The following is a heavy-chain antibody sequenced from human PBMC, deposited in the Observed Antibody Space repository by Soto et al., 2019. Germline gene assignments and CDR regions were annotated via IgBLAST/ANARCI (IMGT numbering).Heavy chain of an antibody. CDR2: INADNGDS. V-gene: IGHV1-3*01. CDR1: GYAFTSYT. CDR3: ARDTGSGLRVEPGIFEY. J-gene: IGHJ4*02. D-gene: IGHD3-10*01. Sequence: QVQLVQSGAEVKKPGASVTVSCNPSGYAFTSYTIHWVRHAPGQGLAWMGWINADNGDSKYSQKSQGRVTITRDTSSRLAYLELRSLRSEDTAVYYCARDTGSGLRVEPGIFEYWGQGTLFTVSS.